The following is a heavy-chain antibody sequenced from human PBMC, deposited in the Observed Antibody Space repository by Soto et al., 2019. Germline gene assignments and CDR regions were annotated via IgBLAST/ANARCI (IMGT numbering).Heavy chain of an antibody. CDR3: ARVAEVPAAILRFLDKRAGWFDP. CDR1: GGTFSSYT. J-gene: IGHJ5*02. Sequence: ASVKVSCKASGGTFSSYTISWVRQAPGQGLEWMGRIIPILGIANYAQKFQGRVTITADKSTSTAYMGLSSLRSEDTAVYYCARVAEVPAAILRFLDKRAGWFDPWGQGTLVTVSS. D-gene: IGHD2-2*01. V-gene: IGHV1-69*02. CDR2: IIPILGIA.